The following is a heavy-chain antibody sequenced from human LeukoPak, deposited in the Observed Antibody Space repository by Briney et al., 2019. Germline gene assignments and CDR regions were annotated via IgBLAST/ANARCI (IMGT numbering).Heavy chain of an antibody. CDR3: ARDALDSYCSSTSCYSQLVNAFDI. J-gene: IGHJ3*02. CDR1: GGSISSGGYY. D-gene: IGHD2-2*01. CDR2: IYHSGST. Sequence: PSETLSLTCTVSGGSISSGGYYWSWIRQPPGKGLEWIGYIYHSGSTYYNPSLKSRVTISVDRSKNQFSLKLSSVTAADTAVYYCARDALDSYCSSTSCYSQLVNAFDIWGQGTMVTVSS. V-gene: IGHV4-30-2*01.